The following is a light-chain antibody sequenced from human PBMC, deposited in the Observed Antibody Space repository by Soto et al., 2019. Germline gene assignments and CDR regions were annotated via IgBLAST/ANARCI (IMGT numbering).Light chain of an antibody. CDR1: QTISSW. V-gene: IGKV1-5*03. CDR3: QHYNSYSEA. J-gene: IGKJ1*01. Sequence: DIHMTQSPSTLSVSVVDRGTITCRASQTISSWLAWYQQKPGKAPKLLIYKASTLKSGVPSRFSGSGSGTEFTLTISSLQPDDFATYYCQHYNSYSEAFGQGTKV. CDR2: KAS.